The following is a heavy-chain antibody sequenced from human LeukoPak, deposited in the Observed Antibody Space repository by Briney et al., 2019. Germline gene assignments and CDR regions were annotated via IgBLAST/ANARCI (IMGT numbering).Heavy chain of an antibody. CDR1: GGSISSSSYY. V-gene: IGHV4-39*07. CDR3: AREEVTTVLYYYYGMDV. D-gene: IGHD4-11*01. CDR2: IYYSGST. Sequence: SETLSLTCTVSGGSISSSSYYWGWIRQPPGKGLEWIGSIYYSGSTYYNPSLKSRVTISVDTSKNQFSLKLSSVTAADTAVYYCAREEVTTVLYYYYGMDVWGQGTTVTVSS. J-gene: IGHJ6*02.